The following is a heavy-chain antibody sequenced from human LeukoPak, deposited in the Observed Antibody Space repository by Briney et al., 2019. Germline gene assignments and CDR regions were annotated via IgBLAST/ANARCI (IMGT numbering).Heavy chain of an antibody. J-gene: IGHJ4*02. CDR1: GFTFSGSA. CDR2: IRSRANTYAT. Sequence: PGGSLRLSCAASGFTFSGSAMHWVRQASGKGLEWVGRIRSRANTYATAYAASAKGRFTISRDDSKNTAYLQMNTLKTEDTAVYYCTRARFDSSSSYCDYWGQGTLVTVSS. D-gene: IGHD6-6*01. CDR3: TRARFDSSSSYCDY. V-gene: IGHV3-73*01.